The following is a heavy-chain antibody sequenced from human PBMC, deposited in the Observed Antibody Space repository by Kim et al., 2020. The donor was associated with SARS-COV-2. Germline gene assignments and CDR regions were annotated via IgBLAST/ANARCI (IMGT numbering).Heavy chain of an antibody. V-gene: IGHV5-10-1*01. CDR1: GYSFTSYW. D-gene: IGHD6-13*01. CDR3: ARRDKAAAGTGYYYGMDV. J-gene: IGHJ6*02. Sequence: GESLKISCKGSGYSFTSYWISWVRQMPGKGLEWMGRIDPSDSYTNYSPSFQGHVTISADKSISTAYLQWSSLKASDTAMYYCARRDKAAAGTGYYYGMDVWGQGTTVTGSS. CDR2: IDPSDSYT.